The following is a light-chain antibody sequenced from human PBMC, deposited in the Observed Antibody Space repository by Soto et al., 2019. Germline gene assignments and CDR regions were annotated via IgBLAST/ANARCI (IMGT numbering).Light chain of an antibody. J-gene: IGKJ2*01. V-gene: IGKV4-1*01. CDR2: WAS. CDR3: QQYYSTPYT. CDR1: PSVLSSSNNKNY. Sequence: DFVMTQTPDSLAVSLGERATINCKSSPSVLSSSNNKNYLAWYQQKPGQPPKLLIYWASTRDSGVPDRFSGSGSGTDFTLTISSLQAEDVAVYYCQQYYSTPYTFGMGTKLEIK.